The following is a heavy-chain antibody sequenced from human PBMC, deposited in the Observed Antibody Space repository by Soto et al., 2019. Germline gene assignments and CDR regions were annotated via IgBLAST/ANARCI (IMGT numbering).Heavy chain of an antibody. V-gene: IGHV4-59*08. CDR2: VYSTGGT. Sequence: QVQLQQSGPGLVKPSETLSLTCSVSSGPSSSHNWGWIRQPPGRGLEWIGYVYSTGGTSYNPSLKSRVTISAAASTNHISLTLTSVTAADMAVYYCVRQGIGNLHGLVDVWGQGTTVRVSS. CDR3: VRQGIGNLHGLVDV. D-gene: IGHD1-1*01. CDR1: SGPSSSHN. J-gene: IGHJ6*02.